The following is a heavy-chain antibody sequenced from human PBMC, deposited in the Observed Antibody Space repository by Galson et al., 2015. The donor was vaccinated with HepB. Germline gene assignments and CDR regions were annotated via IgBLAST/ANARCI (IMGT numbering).Heavy chain of an antibody. D-gene: IGHD1-1*01. CDR3: ASTTTAAAFDY. Sequence: SLRLSCAASGFTFSSYEMNWVRQAPGEGLEWVPYISSSGSTIYYADSVKGRFTISRDNAKNSLYLQMNSLRAEDTAVYYCASTTTAAAFDYWGQGTLVTVSS. J-gene: IGHJ4*02. CDR1: GFTFSSYE. CDR2: ISSSGSTI. V-gene: IGHV3-48*03.